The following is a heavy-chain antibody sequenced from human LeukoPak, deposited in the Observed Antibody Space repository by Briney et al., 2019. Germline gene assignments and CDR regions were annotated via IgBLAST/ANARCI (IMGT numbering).Heavy chain of an antibody. CDR1: GYTFTGYY. D-gene: IGHD6-19*01. V-gene: IGHV1-2*02. J-gene: IGHJ4*02. CDR3: AREVVAVAGRTPSPFFDY. CDR2: INPSSGGS. Sequence: ASVKVSCTASGYTFTGYYLHWVRQAPGQGLEWMGWINPSSGGSDYAQNFPDRVTMTRDTSISTAYMELSRLRSGDTALYYCAREVVAVAGRTPSPFFDYWGQGTLVTVSS.